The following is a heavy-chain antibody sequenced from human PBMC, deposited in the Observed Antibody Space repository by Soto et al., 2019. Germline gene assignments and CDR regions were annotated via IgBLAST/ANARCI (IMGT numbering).Heavy chain of an antibody. CDR1: GFTFTDYC. Sequence: EGQVVESGGGLVQPGWSLRLSCAASGFTFTDYCMHWVRQSPGKGLVWVSRISGDGSSTSYADSVKGRFTTSRDNAKNTLYLQMNSLRAEDTAVYYCAKSNYGMDVWGQGTTVTVSS. V-gene: IGHV3-74*01. D-gene: IGHD6-6*01. CDR3: AKSNYGMDV. CDR2: ISGDGSST. J-gene: IGHJ6*02.